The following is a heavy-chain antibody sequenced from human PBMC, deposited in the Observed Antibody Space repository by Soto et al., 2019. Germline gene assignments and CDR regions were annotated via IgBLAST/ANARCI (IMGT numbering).Heavy chain of an antibody. CDR3: ARGEQYSGRIFDY. V-gene: IGHV6-1*01. CDR1: GDSVSRNTAG. CDR2: TYYRSKWYY. J-gene: IGHJ4*01. Sequence: QVQLQQSGPGLVKPSQTLLLTCDISGDSVSRNTAGGNWVRQSPSRGLEWLGRTYYRSKWYYDYALSVRSRITINPDTSKNQYSLQLNSVTPEDTAVYYCARGEQYSGRIFDYWGQGTRVTVSS. D-gene: IGHD1-26*01.